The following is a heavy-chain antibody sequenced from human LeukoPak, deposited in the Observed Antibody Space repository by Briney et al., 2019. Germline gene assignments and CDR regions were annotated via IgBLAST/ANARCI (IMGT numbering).Heavy chain of an antibody. D-gene: IGHD5-24*01. Sequence: TTSETPSLTCDVSGDSISSYYWSWIRQPAGKGLEWLGRIYPSGSANYNPSLKSRGTMSVDTSKNQFTLRLSSVTAADTAVYFCARDYNNWYFDLWGRGTLVTVSS. CDR1: GDSISSYY. CDR3: ARDYNNWYFDL. CDR2: IYPSGSA. J-gene: IGHJ2*01. V-gene: IGHV4-4*07.